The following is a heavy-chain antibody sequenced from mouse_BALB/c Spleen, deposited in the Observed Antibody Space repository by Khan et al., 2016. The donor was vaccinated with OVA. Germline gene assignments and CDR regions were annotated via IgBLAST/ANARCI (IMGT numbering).Heavy chain of an antibody. D-gene: IGHD3-2*01. J-gene: IGHJ3*01. Sequence: VQLQQSGPELMKPGASVKISCKASGYSFTTYYMHWVKQSHGKSLEWIGYIDPFNGGNDYNQKFKGKATLTVDKSSSTAYMHLISLTSEDSAVYYCARETFDYWGQGTLVTVSA. V-gene: IGHV1S135*01. CDR1: GYSFTTYY. CDR2: IDPFNGGN. CDR3: ARETFDY.